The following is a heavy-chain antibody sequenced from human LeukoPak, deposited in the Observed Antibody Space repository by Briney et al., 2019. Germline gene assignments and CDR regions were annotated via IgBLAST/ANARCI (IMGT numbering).Heavy chain of an antibody. V-gene: IGHV1-69*05. CDR2: IIPIFGTA. D-gene: IGHD4-23*01. J-gene: IGHJ3*02. CDR3: ARAEYGGSAFDI. Sequence: SVKVSCKASGYTFTSYGISWVRQAPGQGLEWMGGIIPIFGTANYAQKFQGRVTITTDESTSTAYMELSSLRFEDTAVYYCARAEYGGSAFDIWGQGTMVTVSS. CDR1: GYTFTSYG.